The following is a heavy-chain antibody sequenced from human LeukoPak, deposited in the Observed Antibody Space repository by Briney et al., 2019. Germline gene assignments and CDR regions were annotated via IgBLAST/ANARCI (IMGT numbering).Heavy chain of an antibody. J-gene: IGHJ6*02. Sequence: PSETLSLTCTVSGGSISSYYWSWIRQPPGKGLEWIGYIYYSGSTNYNPSLKSRVTISVDTSKNQFSLKLSSVTAADTAVYYCARHRSGWYRIGYYCGMDVWGQGTTVTVSS. D-gene: IGHD6-19*01. CDR1: GGSISSYY. CDR3: ARHRSGWYRIGYYCGMDV. CDR2: IYYSGST. V-gene: IGHV4-59*08.